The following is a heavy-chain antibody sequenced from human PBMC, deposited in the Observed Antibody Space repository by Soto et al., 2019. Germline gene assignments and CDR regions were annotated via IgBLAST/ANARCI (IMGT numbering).Heavy chain of an antibody. V-gene: IGHV4-39*01. CDR3: ARDYFDSSDYTTNWFDP. D-gene: IGHD3-22*01. CDR1: GDSISNGRFY. Sequence: SETLSLTCGVSGDSISNGRFYWAWIRQPPGEGLEWIGSIYHTGNAYYNPSLKSRVTISVDTSKNQFSLKVTSVTAADTALYYCARDYFDSSDYTTNWFDPWGQGTLVTVSS. CDR2: IYHTGNA. J-gene: IGHJ5*02.